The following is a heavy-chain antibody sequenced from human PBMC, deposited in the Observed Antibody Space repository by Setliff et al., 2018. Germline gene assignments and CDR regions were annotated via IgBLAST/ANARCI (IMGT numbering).Heavy chain of an antibody. CDR3: VRDLHWGFDY. Sequence: PGGSLRLSCAASGFTFSDYYMSWIRQAPGKGLEWVSYISSSGSTIYYADSVKGRFTVSRDDSKSTLYLQMNSLRAEDTAVYYCVRDLHWGFDYWGLGTLVTVSS. CDR2: ISSSGSTI. D-gene: IGHD7-27*01. J-gene: IGHJ4*02. CDR1: GFTFSDYY. V-gene: IGHV3-11*04.